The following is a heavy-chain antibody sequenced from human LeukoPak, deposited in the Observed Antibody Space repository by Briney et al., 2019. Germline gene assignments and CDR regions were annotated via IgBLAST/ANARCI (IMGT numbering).Heavy chain of an antibody. CDR2: MNPNSGNT. CDR1: GYTFTSYD. CDR3: ARGSHVGYYYGSXDXFXX. D-gene: IGHD3-10*01. Sequence: ASVKVSCKASGYTFTSYDINWVRQATGQGLEWMGWMNPNSGNTGYAQKFQGRVTMTRNTSISTAYMELRSLRSEDTAVYYYARGSHVGYYYGSXDXFXXWGQXTLV. J-gene: IGHJ4*02. V-gene: IGHV1-8*01.